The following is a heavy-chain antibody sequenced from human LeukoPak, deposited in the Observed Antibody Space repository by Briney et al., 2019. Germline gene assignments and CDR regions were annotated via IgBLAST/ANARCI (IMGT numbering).Heavy chain of an antibody. CDR2: IFYTGNN. J-gene: IGHJ4*02. Sequence: PSETLSLTCSVFGGSQSGYYWSWIRQPPGKGLEWIGYIFYTGNNDYNPSLKSRVTMSMDTYKNQSSLKLRSVTPADAAVYYCARSATYDYDTSLDYWGQGILVTVSS. CDR1: GGSQSGYY. CDR3: ARSATYDYDTSLDY. D-gene: IGHD3-22*01. V-gene: IGHV4-59*01.